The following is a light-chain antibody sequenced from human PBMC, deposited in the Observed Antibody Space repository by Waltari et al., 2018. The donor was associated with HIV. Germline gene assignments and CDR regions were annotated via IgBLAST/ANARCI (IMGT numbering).Light chain of an antibody. Sequence: DIVMTKSPAFLAVSLGERATIYCKSSQSVLYSSNNKNYLAWYQQKAGQSPRLLINWASTREYGVPERFSGSGSGTNFTLTISSLQAEDVALYYCLQYYSSLYTFGQGTKLEIK. CDR2: WAS. V-gene: IGKV4-1*01. J-gene: IGKJ2*01. CDR1: QSVLYSSNNKNY. CDR3: LQYYSSLYT.